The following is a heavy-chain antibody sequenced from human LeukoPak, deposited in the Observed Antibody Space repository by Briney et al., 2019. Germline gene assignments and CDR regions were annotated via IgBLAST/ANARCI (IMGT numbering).Heavy chain of an antibody. V-gene: IGHV2-5*01. CDR2: IYWNDDK. CDR1: GFSLSTSGVG. J-gene: IGHJ3*02. Sequence: SGPTLVNPTQTPTLTCTFSGFSLSTSGVGVGWIRQPPGKALEWLALIYWNDDKRYSPSLKSRLTITKDTSKNQVVLTMTNMDPVDTAAYYCAHSAYYDFWSGYYKGAFDIWGQGTMVTVSS. CDR3: AHSAYYDFWSGYYKGAFDI. D-gene: IGHD3-3*01.